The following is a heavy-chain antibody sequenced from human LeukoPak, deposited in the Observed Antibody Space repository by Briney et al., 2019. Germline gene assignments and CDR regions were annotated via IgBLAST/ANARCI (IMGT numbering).Heavy chain of an antibody. V-gene: IGHV4-59*01. J-gene: IGHJ4*02. D-gene: IGHD3-10*01. Sequence: SETPSLTCTVSGGSISSYYWSWIRQPPGKGVEWIGYIYYSGSTNYNPSLKSRVTISVDTSKNQFSLKLSSVTAADTAVYYCARVKRFGESEHDYWGQGTLVTVSS. CDR1: GGSISSYY. CDR3: ARVKRFGESEHDY. CDR2: IYYSGST.